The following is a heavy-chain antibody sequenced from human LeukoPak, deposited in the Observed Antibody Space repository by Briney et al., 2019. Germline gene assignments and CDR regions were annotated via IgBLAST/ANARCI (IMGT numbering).Heavy chain of an antibody. D-gene: IGHD5-18*01. CDR2: ISYDGSNK. CDR3: ANAPGIQLWSEDYFDY. V-gene: IGHV3-30-3*01. Sequence: GGSLRLSCAASGFTFSSYAMHWVRQAPGKGLEWVAVISYDGSNKYYADSVKGRFTISRDNSKNTLYLQMNSLRAEDTAVYYCANAPGIQLWSEDYFDYWGQGTLVTVSS. J-gene: IGHJ4*02. CDR1: GFTFSSYA.